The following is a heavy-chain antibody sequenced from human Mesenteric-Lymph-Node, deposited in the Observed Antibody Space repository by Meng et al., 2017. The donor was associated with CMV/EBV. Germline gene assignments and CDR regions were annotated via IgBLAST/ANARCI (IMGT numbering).Heavy chain of an antibody. Sequence: ASVKVSCKASGYTFTNYGITWVRQAPGQGLEWMGWINPNSGGTNYAQKFQGRVTMTRDTSISTAYMELSRLRSDDTAVYYCARVLQPPYYYGSGSYSQFDPWGQGTLVTVSS. CDR1: GYTFTNYG. CDR2: INPNSGGT. V-gene: IGHV1-2*02. D-gene: IGHD3-10*01. CDR3: ARVLQPPYYYGSGSYSQFDP. J-gene: IGHJ5*02.